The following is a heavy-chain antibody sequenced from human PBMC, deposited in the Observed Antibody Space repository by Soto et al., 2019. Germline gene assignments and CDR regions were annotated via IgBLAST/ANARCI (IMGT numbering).Heavy chain of an antibody. CDR2: ISSDGDIT. CDR3: VKVSTFYDILTGYYSTNFFDP. Sequence: GGSLRLSCLASGFTFSEYSMHWVRQAPGKGLQYVSTISSDGDITYYADSVKGRFTISRDNSKNTLYLQMNSLRPEDTAVYYCVKVSTFYDILTGYYSTNFFDPWGQGTLVTVSS. D-gene: IGHD3-9*01. V-gene: IGHV3-64D*06. J-gene: IGHJ5*02. CDR1: GFTFSEYS.